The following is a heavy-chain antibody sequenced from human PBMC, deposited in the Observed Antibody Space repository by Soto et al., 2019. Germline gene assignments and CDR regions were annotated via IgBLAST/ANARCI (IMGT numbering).Heavy chain of an antibody. Sequence: SETLSVTCAVSGGSSSSGGYCWSRIRQPPGKGLEWIGYIYHSGSTYYNPSLKSRVTISVDTSKNQFSLKLNSVTAADTAVYYCARDLWGYCGADCYPLDVWGQGTTVTVSS. V-gene: IGHV4-30-2*01. CDR3: ARDLWGYCGADCYPLDV. J-gene: IGHJ6*02. D-gene: IGHD2-21*02. CDR1: GGSSSSGGYC. CDR2: IYHSGST.